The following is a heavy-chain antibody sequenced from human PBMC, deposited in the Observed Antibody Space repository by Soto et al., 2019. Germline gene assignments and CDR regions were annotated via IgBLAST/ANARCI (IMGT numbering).Heavy chain of an antibody. CDR1: GGSISSFY. CDR2: IYLSGTT. V-gene: IGHV4-4*07. D-gene: IGHD6-6*01. CDR3: ARSPSTSSIGTFDI. J-gene: IGHJ3*02. Sequence: SETLSLTCTASGGSISSFYWNWIRQSAGKGLEWIGRIYLSGTTTYNPSLQSRVTMSVDTSKNQFSLKLSSLTAADTAVYYCARSPSTSSIGTFDIWGRGTKVTVSS.